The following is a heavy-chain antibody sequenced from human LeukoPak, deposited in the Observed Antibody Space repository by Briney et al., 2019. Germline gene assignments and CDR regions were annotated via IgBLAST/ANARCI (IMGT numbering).Heavy chain of an antibody. J-gene: IGHJ5*02. D-gene: IGHD1-1*01. CDR2: ISGSGGST. V-gene: IGHV3-23*01. Sequence: PGGSLRLSCAASGFTFSSYGMSWVRQAPGRGLEWVSAISGSGGSTFYADSVKGRFTISRDNSKNTLYLQMNSLRAEDTAVYYCAKEIGYNWNDHNWFDPWGQGTLVTVSS. CDR3: AKEIGYNWNDHNWFDP. CDR1: GFTFSSYG.